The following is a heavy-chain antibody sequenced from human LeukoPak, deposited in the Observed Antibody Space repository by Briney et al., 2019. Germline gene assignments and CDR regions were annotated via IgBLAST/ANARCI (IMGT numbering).Heavy chain of an antibody. Sequence: SETLSLTCTVSGGSISSSSYYWGWIRQPPGKGLEWIGSIYYSGSTYYNPSLKSRVTISVDTSKNQFSLKLSSVTAADTAVYYCARAIAAAGVSGYWGQGTLVTVSS. CDR3: ARAIAAAGVSGY. J-gene: IGHJ4*02. CDR2: IYYSGST. V-gene: IGHV4-39*01. D-gene: IGHD6-13*01. CDR1: GGSISSSSYY.